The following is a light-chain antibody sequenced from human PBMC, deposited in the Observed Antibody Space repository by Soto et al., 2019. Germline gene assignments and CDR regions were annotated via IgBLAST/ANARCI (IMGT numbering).Light chain of an antibody. V-gene: IGKV3-20*01. CDR3: QQYGSSPFT. CDR2: GAS. J-gene: IGKJ3*01. CDR1: QSVSSNY. Sequence: PGKRATISCRASQSVSSNYLTWYQQKPGQAPRLLIYGASSRATGIPDRFSGSGSGTDFTLTISRLEPEDFAVYYCQQYGSSPFTFGPGTKVDIK.